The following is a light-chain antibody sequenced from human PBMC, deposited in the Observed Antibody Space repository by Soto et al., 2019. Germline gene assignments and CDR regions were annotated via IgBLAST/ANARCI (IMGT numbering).Light chain of an antibody. CDR3: CSYAGDYMFV. V-gene: IGLV2-8*01. CDR1: SSDVGKYDY. Sequence: QSVLTQPPSASGSPGQSVTISFTGTSSDVGKYDYVSWFKHHPGKAPKLIIYEVSKRPSGVPDRFSGSKSGNTPSLTISGLQAEDEGDYYCCSYAGDYMFVFGTGTKGTVL. J-gene: IGLJ1*01. CDR2: EVS.